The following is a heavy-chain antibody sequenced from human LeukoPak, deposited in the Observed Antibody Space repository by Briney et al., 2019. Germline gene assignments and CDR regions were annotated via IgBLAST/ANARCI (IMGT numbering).Heavy chain of an antibody. V-gene: IGHV4-30-2*01. CDR1: GGSISSGGYS. D-gene: IGHD5-12*01. CDR3: ARGRRVATIGYYFDY. J-gene: IGHJ4*02. CDR2: IYHSGST. Sequence: SGTLSLTCAVPGGSISSGGYSWRWIRQPPGKGLEWIGYIYHSGSTYYNPSLKSRVTISVDRSKNQFSLKLSSVTAADTAVYYCARGRRVATIGYYFDYWGQGTLVTVSS.